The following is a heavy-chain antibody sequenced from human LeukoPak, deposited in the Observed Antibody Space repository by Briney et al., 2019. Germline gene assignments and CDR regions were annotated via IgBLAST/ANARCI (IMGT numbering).Heavy chain of an antibody. Sequence: SETLSLTCTVSGGSINSGDYYWSRIRQLPGKGLEWIGYIYYSGSTYYNPSLKSRVTISVDTSISTAYLQWSSLKASDTAMYYCARHPISSGWPLFDYWGQGTLVTVSS. CDR1: GGSINSGDYY. CDR3: ARHPISSGWPLFDY. V-gene: IGHV4-30-4*08. CDR2: IYYSGST. D-gene: IGHD6-19*01. J-gene: IGHJ4*02.